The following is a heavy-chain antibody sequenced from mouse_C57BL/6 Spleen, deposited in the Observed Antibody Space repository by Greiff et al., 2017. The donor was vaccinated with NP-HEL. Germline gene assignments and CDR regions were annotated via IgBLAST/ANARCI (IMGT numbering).Heavy chain of an antibody. CDR3: ARKDYGSSHYAMDY. CDR1: GFSLTSYG. D-gene: IGHD1-1*01. J-gene: IGHJ4*01. V-gene: IGHV2-2*01. CDR2: IWSGGST. Sequence: QVHVKQSGPGLVQPSQSLSIPCTVSGFSLTSYGVHWVRQSPGKGLEWLGVIWSGGSTDYNAAFISRLSISKDNSKSQVFFKMNSLQADDTAIYYCARKDYGSSHYAMDYWGQGTSVTVSS.